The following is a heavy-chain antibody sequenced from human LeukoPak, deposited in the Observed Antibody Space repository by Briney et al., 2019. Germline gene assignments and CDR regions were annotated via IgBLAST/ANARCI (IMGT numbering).Heavy chain of an antibody. D-gene: IGHD3-22*01. J-gene: IGHJ4*02. CDR1: GFTFSSYW. CDR2: IKQDGSEK. V-gene: IGHV3-7*01. Sequence: GGSLRLSCAASGFTFSSYWMSWVRQAPGKGLEWVANIKQDGSEKYYVDSVKGRFTISRDNAKNSLYLQMNSLRAEDTAVYCCARARPSYYYDSSGPDDYWGQGTLVTVSS. CDR3: ARARPSYYYDSSGPDDY.